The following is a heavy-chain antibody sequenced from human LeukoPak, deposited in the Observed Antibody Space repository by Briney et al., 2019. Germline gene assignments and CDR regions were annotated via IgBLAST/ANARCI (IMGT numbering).Heavy chain of an antibody. V-gene: IGHV3-48*01. J-gene: IGHJ1*01. CDR3: ARDLYYYDSSSWSYFQH. D-gene: IGHD3-22*01. Sequence: PGGSLRLSCAASGFTFSSYSVNWVRQAPGKGLEWVSYISSSSSTIYYADSVKGRFTISRDNAKNSLYLQMNSLRAEDTAVYYCARDLYYYDSSSWSYFQHWGQGTLVTVSS. CDR1: GFTFSSYS. CDR2: ISSSSSTI.